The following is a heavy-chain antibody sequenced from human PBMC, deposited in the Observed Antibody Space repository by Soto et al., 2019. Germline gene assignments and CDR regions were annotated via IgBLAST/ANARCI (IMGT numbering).Heavy chain of an antibody. V-gene: IGHV3-23*01. D-gene: IGHD3-9*01. CDR3: AKLTTPYDILTSVIGWFDP. J-gene: IGHJ5*02. CDR2: ISGSGGST. Sequence: EVQLLESGGGLVQPGGSLRLSCAASGFTFSSYAMSWVRQAPGKGLEWVSAISGSGGSTYYADSVKGRFTISRDNSKNTLYLQMNSLRAEDTAAYYCAKLTTPYDILTSVIGWFDPWGQGTLVTVSS. CDR1: GFTFSSYA.